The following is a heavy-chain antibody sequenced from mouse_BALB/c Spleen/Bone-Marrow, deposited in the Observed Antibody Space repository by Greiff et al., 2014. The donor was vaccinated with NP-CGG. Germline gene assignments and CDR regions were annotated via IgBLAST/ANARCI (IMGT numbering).Heavy chain of an antibody. CDR1: GCLFTGYN. D-gene: IGHD1-1*01. J-gene: IGHJ2*01. Sequence: EVQLQESGPELVKPGASVKISCRASGCLFTGYNMNWVKQSNGKSLEWIGNIDPYYGVTSYNQKFKGKATLTADKSSSTAYMQLKSLTSEDSAVYYCTGLDGGGYWGQGTTLTVSS. V-gene: IGHV1-39*01. CDR2: IDPYYGVT. CDR3: TGLDGGGY.